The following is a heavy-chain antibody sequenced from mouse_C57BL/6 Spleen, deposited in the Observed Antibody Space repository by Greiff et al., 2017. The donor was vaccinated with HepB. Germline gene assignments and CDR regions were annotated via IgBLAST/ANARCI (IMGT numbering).Heavy chain of an antibody. Sequence: DVQLVESGGGLVKPGGSLKLSCAASGFTFSSDAMSWVRQTPEKRLEWVATISDGGSYTYYPDNVKGRFTISRDNAKNNLYLQMSHLKSEDTAMYYCARGDGGFDYWGQGTTLTVSS. J-gene: IGHJ2*01. D-gene: IGHD1-1*01. CDR1: GFTFSSDA. V-gene: IGHV5-4*01. CDR3: ARGDGGFDY. CDR2: ISDGGSYT.